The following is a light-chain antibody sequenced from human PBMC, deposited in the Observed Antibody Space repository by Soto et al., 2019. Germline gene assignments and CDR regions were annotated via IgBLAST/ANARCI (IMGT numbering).Light chain of an antibody. Sequence: EIVLTQSPGTLSFSPGERSTLSCRSSHSVSSSYLAWYQQKPGQAPRLLIYGASSRATGIPDRFSGRGSGTDFTLTISRLEPEDFVVYFCQQYGTSPRTFGQGTKVDIK. CDR2: GAS. V-gene: IGKV3-20*01. CDR1: HSVSSSY. CDR3: QQYGTSPRT. J-gene: IGKJ1*01.